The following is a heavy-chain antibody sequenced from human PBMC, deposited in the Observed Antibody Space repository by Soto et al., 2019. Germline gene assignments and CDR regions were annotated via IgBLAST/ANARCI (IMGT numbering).Heavy chain of an antibody. Sequence: ASVKVSCKASGYTFTGYYIHWVRQAPGQGPEWMGWINPNSGGTNFAQKFHGRVAITADESTSTAYMELSSLRSEDTAVYYCARKTESSSGWFYYYGMDVWGQGATVTVSS. V-gene: IGHV1-2*02. CDR3: ARKTESSSGWFYYYGMDV. D-gene: IGHD6-19*01. CDR1: GYTFTGYY. CDR2: INPNSGGT. J-gene: IGHJ6*02.